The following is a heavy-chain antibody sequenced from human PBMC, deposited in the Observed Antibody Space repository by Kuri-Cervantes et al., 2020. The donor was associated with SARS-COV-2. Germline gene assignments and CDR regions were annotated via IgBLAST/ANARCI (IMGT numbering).Heavy chain of an antibody. V-gene: IGHV3-21*01. D-gene: IGHD6-13*01. CDR2: ISSSSSYI. CDR1: GFTFSSYS. Sequence: GGSLRLSCAASGFTFSSYSMNWVRQAPGKGLEWVSSISSSSSYIYYADSVKGRFTISRDNAKNSLYLQMNSLRAEDTAVYYCARDSSEQHLSTDYWGQGTLVTGSS. J-gene: IGHJ4*02. CDR3: ARDSSEQHLSTDY.